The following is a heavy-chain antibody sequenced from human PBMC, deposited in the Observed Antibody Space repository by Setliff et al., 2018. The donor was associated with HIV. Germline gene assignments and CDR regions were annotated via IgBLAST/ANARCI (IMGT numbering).Heavy chain of an antibody. V-gene: IGHV3-21*01. Sequence: GESLKISCAASGFTFSTYAMGWVRQAAGKGLEWVSTIGAVGTPTHYADSVRGRFTISRDNAKNSLFLQLNSLRAEDAAVYYCARDGAYNIFTGLVAFDYWGQGQWSPSPQ. D-gene: IGHD3-9*01. CDR2: IGAVGTPT. CDR3: ARDGAYNIFTGLVAFDY. J-gene: IGHJ4*02. CDR1: GFTFSTYA.